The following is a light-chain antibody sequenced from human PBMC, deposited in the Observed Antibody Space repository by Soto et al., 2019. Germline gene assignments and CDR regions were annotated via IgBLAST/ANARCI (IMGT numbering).Light chain of an antibody. CDR3: QQYSTLPHT. Sequence: ESVLTQSPGTLSLSPGERATLSCRASQSVSNSFFAWYQQKPGQAPRLLIYGVSSRATGIPDRFSGSGSGTDFTLTISRLEPEDFVVYYCQQYSTLPHTFGQGPKLEVK. CDR2: GVS. CDR1: QSVSNSF. V-gene: IGKV3-20*01. J-gene: IGKJ2*01.